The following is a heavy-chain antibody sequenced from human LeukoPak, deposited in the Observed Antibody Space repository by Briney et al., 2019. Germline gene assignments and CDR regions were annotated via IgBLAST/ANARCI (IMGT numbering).Heavy chain of an antibody. V-gene: IGHV3-7*04. CDR1: GFTFSSYR. CDR2: IKEDGSDK. CDR3: ARELNWAADY. D-gene: IGHD7-27*01. J-gene: IGHJ4*02. Sequence: GGSLRLSCAASGFTFSSYRMNWVRQAPGKRLEWVAHIKEDGSDKYYVDSVKGRFTISRDNAKNSLYLQMNSLRDEDTAVYYCARELNWAADYWGQGTLVTVSS.